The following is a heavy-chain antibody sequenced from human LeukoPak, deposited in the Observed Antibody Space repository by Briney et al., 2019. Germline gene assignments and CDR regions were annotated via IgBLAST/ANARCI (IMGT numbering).Heavy chain of an antibody. D-gene: IGHD4-23*01. J-gene: IGHJ4*02. CDR2: ISSNGGST. Sequence: PGGSLRLSCSASGFTFSSYEMNWVRQAPGKGLEYVSAISSNGGSTYYANSVKGRFTISRDNSKNTLYLQMGSLRAEDMAVYYCARVSTTVVDYYFDYWGQGTLVTVSS. CDR3: ARVSTTVVDYYFDY. CDR1: GFTFSSYE. V-gene: IGHV3-64*01.